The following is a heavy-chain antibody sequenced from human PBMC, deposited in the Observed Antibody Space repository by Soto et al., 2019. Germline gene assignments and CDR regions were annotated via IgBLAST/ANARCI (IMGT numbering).Heavy chain of an antibody. CDR3: PRLRFLESSQYPFRYYYGMDV. CDR2: MYHSGTT. CDR1: GVCISRFY. J-gene: IGHJ6*02. Sequence: SETLSLAGTVWGVCISRFYRSWIWQSTGPGLESIAYMYHSGTTNYNPSPKSRVTISVDTSKNQFSLKLSSVTAADTAVYYCPRLRFLESSQYPFRYYYGMDVSRQGTTVTVSS. D-gene: IGHD3-3*01. V-gene: IGHV4-59*12.